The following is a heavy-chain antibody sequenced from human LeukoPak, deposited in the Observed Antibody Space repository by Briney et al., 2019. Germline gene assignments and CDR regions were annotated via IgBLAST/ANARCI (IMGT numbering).Heavy chain of an antibody. CDR3: ARDEAVAGTRY. V-gene: IGHV1-2*02. D-gene: IGHD6-19*01. Sequence: ASVKVSCKASGGTFSSYAISWVRQAPGQGLEWMGWINPNSGGTNYAQKFQGRVTMTRDTSISTAYMELSRLRSDDTAVYYCARDEAVAGTRYWGQGTLVTVSS. CDR2: INPNSGGT. CDR1: GGTFSSYA. J-gene: IGHJ4*02.